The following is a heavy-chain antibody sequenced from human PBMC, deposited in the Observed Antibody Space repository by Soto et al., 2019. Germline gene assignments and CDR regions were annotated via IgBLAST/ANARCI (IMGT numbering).Heavy chain of an antibody. J-gene: IGHJ4*02. Sequence: GASVKVSCKASGGTFSSYTISWVRQAPGQGLEWMGRIIPILGIANYAQKFQGRVTITADKSTSTAYMELSSLRSEDTAVYYCASAGAPPAAAEDYWGQGTLVTVSS. CDR2: IIPILGIA. V-gene: IGHV1-69*02. CDR3: ASAGAPPAAAEDY. D-gene: IGHD6-13*01. CDR1: GGTFSSYT.